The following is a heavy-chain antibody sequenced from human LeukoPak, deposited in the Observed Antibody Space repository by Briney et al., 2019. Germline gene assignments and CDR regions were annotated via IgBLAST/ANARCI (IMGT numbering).Heavy chain of an antibody. CDR2: INPSIGST. CDR1: GYTFTGYY. J-gene: IGHJ4*02. CDR3: ARSPDYSRFDS. V-gene: IGHV1-2*02. D-gene: IGHD4-11*01. Sequence: ASVKVSCKASGYTFTGYYIHWARQAPGQGLEWMGWINPSIGSTIYAEKFQGRVTMTRHTSIKTAFMELRRLTSDDTAVYYCARSPDYSRFDSWGQGTLVTVSS.